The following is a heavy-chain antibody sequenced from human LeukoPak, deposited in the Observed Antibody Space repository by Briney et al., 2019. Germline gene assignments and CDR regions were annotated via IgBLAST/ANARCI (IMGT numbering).Heavy chain of an antibody. CDR2: INTNTGNP. Sequence: ASVKVSSKASGYTFTSYAMNWVRQAPGQGLEWMGWINTNTGNPTYAQGFTGRFVFSLDTSVSTAYLQISSLKAEDTAVYYCARDVHSSGYYPFDYWGQGTLVTVSS. CDR1: GYTFTSYA. CDR3: ARDVHSSGYYPFDY. V-gene: IGHV7-4-1*02. D-gene: IGHD3-22*01. J-gene: IGHJ4*02.